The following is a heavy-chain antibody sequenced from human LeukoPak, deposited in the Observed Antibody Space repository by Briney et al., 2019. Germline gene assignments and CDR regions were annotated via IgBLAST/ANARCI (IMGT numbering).Heavy chain of an antibody. J-gene: IGHJ4*02. CDR2: IYYSGST. V-gene: IGHV4-39*01. D-gene: IGHD6-13*01. Sequence: KPSETLSLTCTVSGGSISSSSYYWAWIRQPPGKGLEWIGSIYYSGSTFYSPSLKSRVTLSVDTSKNQFSLKLSSVTAADTVVYFCSRETTSTSWYWGQGTLVTVPS. CDR1: GGSISSSSYY. CDR3: SRETTSTSWY.